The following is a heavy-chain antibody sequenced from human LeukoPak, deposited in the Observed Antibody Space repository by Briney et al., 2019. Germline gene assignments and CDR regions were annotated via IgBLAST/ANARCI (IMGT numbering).Heavy chain of an antibody. Sequence: TGGSLRLSCAASGFTFSRYWMSWVRQAPGKGLEWVSSISSSSSYIYYADSVKGRFTISRDNAKNSLYLQMSSLRAEDTAVYYCARVGQRWLQFDYYYMDVWGKGTTVTVSS. J-gene: IGHJ6*03. V-gene: IGHV3-21*01. CDR2: ISSSSSYI. D-gene: IGHD5-24*01. CDR3: ARVGQRWLQFDYYYMDV. CDR1: GFTFSRYW.